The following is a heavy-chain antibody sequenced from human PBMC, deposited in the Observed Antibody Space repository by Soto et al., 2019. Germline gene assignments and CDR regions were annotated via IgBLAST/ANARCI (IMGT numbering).Heavy chain of an antibody. CDR3: AKTASMTIRDGFDH. D-gene: IGHD4-17*01. CDR2: INAGNGNT. Sequence: GASVKVSCKASGYTFTSYAMHWVRQAPGQRLEWMGWINAGNGNTKYSQKFQGRVTITRDTSASTAYMELSSLRAEDTALYYCAKTASMTIRDGFDHWGQGTLVTVSS. V-gene: IGHV1-3*01. CDR1: GYTFTSYA. J-gene: IGHJ4*02.